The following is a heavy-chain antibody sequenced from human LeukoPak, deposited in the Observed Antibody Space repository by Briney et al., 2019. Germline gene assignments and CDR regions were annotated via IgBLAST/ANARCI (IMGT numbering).Heavy chain of an antibody. D-gene: IGHD6-19*01. Sequence: PGGSLRLSCAASGFTFSSYAMSWVRQAPGKGLEWVSAVSTSGSRTYYPDSVKGRFTISRDNSKNTLYLQMNSLRAEDTAVYYCAKEDSSGWTNFDYWGQGTLVTVSS. CDR1: GFTFSSYA. CDR3: AKEDSSGWTNFDY. J-gene: IGHJ4*02. V-gene: IGHV3-23*01. CDR2: VSTSGSRT.